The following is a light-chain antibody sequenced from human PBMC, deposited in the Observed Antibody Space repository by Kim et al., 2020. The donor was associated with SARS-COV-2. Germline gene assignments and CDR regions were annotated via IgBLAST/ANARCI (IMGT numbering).Light chain of an antibody. J-gene: IGKJ3*01. Sequence: DIQMTQSPSSLSASVGDRVTITCRASHCISNYLAWYQQKPGKVPKLLIYAASTLQSGVPSRFSGSGSGTDFTLTISSLQPEDVATYYCQKYNSAPLTFGPGTKVDIK. V-gene: IGKV1-27*01. CDR2: AAS. CDR1: HCISNY. CDR3: QKYNSAPLT.